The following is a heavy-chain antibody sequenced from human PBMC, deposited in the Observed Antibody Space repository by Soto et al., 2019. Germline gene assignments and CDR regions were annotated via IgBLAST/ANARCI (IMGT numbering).Heavy chain of an antibody. CDR1: GYTFTSYA. CDR3: SRLLVDTAMAFVY. J-gene: IGHJ4*02. D-gene: IGHD5-18*01. Sequence: GASVKVSCKASGYTFTSYAMHWVRQAPGQRLEWMGWINAGNGNTKYSQKFQGRVTITRDTSASTAYMELSSLRSEDTAVYYCSRLLVDTAMAFVYCCQAPLVTV. CDR2: INAGNGNT. V-gene: IGHV1-3*01.